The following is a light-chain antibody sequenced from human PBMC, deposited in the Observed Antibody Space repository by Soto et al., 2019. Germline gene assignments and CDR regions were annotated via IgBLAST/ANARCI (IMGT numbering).Light chain of an antibody. J-gene: IGKJ4*01. CDR1: QSVRSN. Sequence: EIVMTQSPATLSVSPGERATLPCRASQSVRSNLAWYQQKPGQAPRLLIYGESTRATDIPARFSGSGSGTEFTLTIASLQSEDFATYYCQQYSDWPLTFGGGTKVDIK. V-gene: IGKV3-15*01. CDR2: GES. CDR3: QQYSDWPLT.